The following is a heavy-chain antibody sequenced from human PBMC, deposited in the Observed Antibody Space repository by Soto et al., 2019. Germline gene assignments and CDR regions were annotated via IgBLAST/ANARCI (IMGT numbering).Heavy chain of an antibody. V-gene: IGHV3-48*03. J-gene: IGHJ3*01. CDR1: GFTFYTYE. Sequence: GGSLRLSCAASGFTFYTYEMNWVRQAPGKGLEWVSYISSSGSTTYYADSVKGRFTISRDNAKNSQYLQMNSLRAEDTAIYYCATRSGGGGAFDFWGQGTMVTVSS. CDR3: ATRSGGGGAFDF. D-gene: IGHD3-10*01. CDR2: ISSSGSTT.